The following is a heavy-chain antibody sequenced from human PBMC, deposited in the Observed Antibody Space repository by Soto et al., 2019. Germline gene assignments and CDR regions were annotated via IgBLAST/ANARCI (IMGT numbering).Heavy chain of an antibody. J-gene: IGHJ2*01. D-gene: IGHD2-2*01. V-gene: IGHV3-23*01. Sequence: GGSLRLSCAASGFTFSSYAMSWVRQAPGKGLEWVSAISGSGGSTYYADSVKGRFTISRDNSKNTLYLQMNSLRAEDTAVYYCAKRHGDIVVVPAASKYWYFDLWGRGTLVTVSS. CDR3: AKRHGDIVVVPAASKYWYFDL. CDR1: GFTFSSYA. CDR2: ISGSGGST.